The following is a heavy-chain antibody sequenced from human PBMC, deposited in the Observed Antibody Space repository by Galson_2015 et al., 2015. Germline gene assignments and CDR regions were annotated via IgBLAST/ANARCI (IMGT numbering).Heavy chain of an antibody. J-gene: IGHJ5*02. CDR3: ARRYDFWSGYHGAPLFDP. V-gene: IGHV3-33*01. CDR1: GFTFSSYG. D-gene: IGHD3-3*01. Sequence: SLRLSCAASGFTFSSYGMHWVRQAPGKGLEWVAVIWYDGSNKYYADSVKGRFTISRDNSKNTLYLQMNSLRAEDTAVYYCARRYDFWSGYHGAPLFDPWGQGTLVTVSS. CDR2: IWYDGSNK.